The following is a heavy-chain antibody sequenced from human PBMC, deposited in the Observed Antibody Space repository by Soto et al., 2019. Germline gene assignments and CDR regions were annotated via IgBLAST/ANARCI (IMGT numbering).Heavy chain of an antibody. CDR3: ARHNYGSGSTYFDY. J-gene: IGHJ4*02. D-gene: IGHD3-10*01. V-gene: IGHV4-59*08. CDR2: IYYSGST. Sequence: PSETLSLTCTVSGGSISSYYWILIRTPPGKGLEWIGYIYYSGSTNYNPSLKSRVTISVDTSKNQFSLKLNSMTAADTAVYYCARHNYGSGSTYFDYWGQGTLVTVS. CDR1: GGSISSYY.